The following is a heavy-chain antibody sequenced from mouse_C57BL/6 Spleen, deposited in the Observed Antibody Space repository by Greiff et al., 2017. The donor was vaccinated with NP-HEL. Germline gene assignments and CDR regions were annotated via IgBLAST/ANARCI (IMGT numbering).Heavy chain of an antibody. J-gene: IGHJ1*03. CDR2: ISTLAYSI. Sequence: DVKLQESGGGLVQPGGSLKLSCAASGFTFSDYGMAWVRQAPRKGPEWVAFISTLAYSIYYADTVTGRFTISRENAKNTLYLEMSSLRSEDTAMYYCARRGSSYGYFDVWGTGTTVTVSS. CDR1: GFTFSDYG. D-gene: IGHD1-1*01. V-gene: IGHV5-15*01. CDR3: ARRGSSYGYFDV.